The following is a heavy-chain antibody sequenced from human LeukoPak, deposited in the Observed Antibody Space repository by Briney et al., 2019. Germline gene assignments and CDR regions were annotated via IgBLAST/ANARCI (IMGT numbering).Heavy chain of an antibody. V-gene: IGHV3-30*02. CDR1: GFTFRSHG. CDR3: AKDQDVAAAGTWGSIDY. Sequence: GGSLRLSCAASGFTFRSHGMHWVRQAPGKGLEWVAVIWNDGSKTDYVDSVKGRFTISRDNSKNTLYLQMNSLRAEDTAVYYCAKDQDVAAAGTWGSIDYWGQGTLVTVSS. CDR2: IWNDGSKT. D-gene: IGHD6-13*01. J-gene: IGHJ4*02.